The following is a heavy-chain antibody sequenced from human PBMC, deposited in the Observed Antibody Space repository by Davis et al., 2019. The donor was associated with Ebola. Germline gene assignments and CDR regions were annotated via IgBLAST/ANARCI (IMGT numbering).Heavy chain of an antibody. CDR1: GFTFSNYW. Sequence: GESLKISCAASGFTFSNYWMHWVRQAPGKGLVWVSRINSDGSSTSYADSVKGRFTISRDNAKNTLYLQMSSLRAEDTAVYYCAKYRVSWQYGTNFDFWGQGTLVTASS. J-gene: IGHJ4*02. D-gene: IGHD5/OR15-5a*01. CDR2: INSDGSST. V-gene: IGHV3-74*01. CDR3: AKYRVSWQYGTNFDF.